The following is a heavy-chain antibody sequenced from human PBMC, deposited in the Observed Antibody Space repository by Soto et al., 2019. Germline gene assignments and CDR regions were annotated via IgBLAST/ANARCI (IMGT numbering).Heavy chain of an antibody. CDR3: ARHSPSMRYMADH. V-gene: IGHV5-51*01. Sequence: GASLQISYKGSGYRFTYYWIGWVRQMPGKGLEGVGIIYPGDSDTRYSEALQCQVPISVDKSISLAYLQWSGLKASGTAMYYCARHSPSMRYMADHWGQGNLGTVSS. D-gene: IGHD1-20*01. CDR2: IYPGDSDT. CDR1: GYRFTYYW. J-gene: IGHJ4*02.